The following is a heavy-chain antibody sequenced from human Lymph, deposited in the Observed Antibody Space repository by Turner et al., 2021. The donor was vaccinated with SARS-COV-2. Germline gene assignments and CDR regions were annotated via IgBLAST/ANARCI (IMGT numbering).Heavy chain of an antibody. D-gene: IGHD6-13*01. CDR1: GFTLSSYG. CDR3: ARGSAGGDV. J-gene: IGHJ6*02. V-gene: IGHV3-33*01. CDR2: IWYDGSNT. Sequence: VESGGGVVQPGRSLRLSCAASGFTLSSYGMHWVRQAPGKGLEWVAFIWYDGSNTYYADSAKGRFTISRDNSKNTLYLQMNSLRAEDTAVYYCARGSAGGDVWGQGTTVTVSS.